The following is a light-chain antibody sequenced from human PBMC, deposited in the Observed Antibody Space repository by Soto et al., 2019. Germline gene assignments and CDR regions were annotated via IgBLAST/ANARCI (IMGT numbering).Light chain of an antibody. CDR2: DAS. Sequence: EVVMTQSPATLSVSPGERATLSCRASQSVSSNLAWYQQKPGQPPSLLIYDASTRATGIPARFSGSGSGTEFTLTISSLQSEDFAVYYCQQYNNWPPLTFGGGTKVEI. J-gene: IGKJ4*01. CDR1: QSVSSN. V-gene: IGKV3-15*01. CDR3: QQYNNWPPLT.